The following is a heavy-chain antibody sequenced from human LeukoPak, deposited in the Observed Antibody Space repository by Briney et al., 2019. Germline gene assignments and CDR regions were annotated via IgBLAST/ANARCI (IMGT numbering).Heavy chain of an antibody. J-gene: IGHJ4*02. CDR3: AKDLSDSSGYYPFPDY. CDR1: GFTFSSYA. CDR2: ISGSGGST. Sequence: GGSLRLSCAASGFTFSSYAMSWVRQAPGKGLEWVSAISGSGGSTYYADSVKGRFTISRDNSKNSLYLQMNSLRAEDTALYYCAKDLSDSSGYYPFPDYWGQGTLVTVSS. V-gene: IGHV3-23*01. D-gene: IGHD3-22*01.